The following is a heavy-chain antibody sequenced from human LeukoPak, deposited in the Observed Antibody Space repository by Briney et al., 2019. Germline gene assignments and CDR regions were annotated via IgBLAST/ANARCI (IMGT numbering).Heavy chain of an antibody. V-gene: IGHV1-3*01. D-gene: IGHD3-10*01. J-gene: IGHJ5*02. CDR3: ARVLWFGHLYNWFDP. CDR1: GYTFTDYD. CDR2: ISGGGGTG. Sequence: ASVKVSCKASGYTFTDYDIHWVRQAPGQRLEWMGWISGGGGTGICSQNFQDRVTITWDTSATTAYMELNSLRSEDTAVYYCARVLWFGHLYNWFDPWGQGTLVTVSS.